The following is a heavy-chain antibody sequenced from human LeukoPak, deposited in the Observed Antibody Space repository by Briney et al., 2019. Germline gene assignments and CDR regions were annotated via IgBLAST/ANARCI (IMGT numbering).Heavy chain of an antibody. Sequence: GRSLRLSLSTAGFTVGSYGMSSVRQPPGKWREWVANIKQDGSEKYYVDSVKARFTISRANDTTSLYMQMNSLRAADTAVYYCATDYATYYDFWSGQVGSYYYYYYMDVWGKGTTVTVSS. CDR1: GFTVGSYG. CDR2: IKQDGSEK. J-gene: IGHJ6*03. D-gene: IGHD3-3*01. CDR3: ATDYATYYDFWSGQVGSYYYYYYMDV. V-gene: IGHV3-7*01.